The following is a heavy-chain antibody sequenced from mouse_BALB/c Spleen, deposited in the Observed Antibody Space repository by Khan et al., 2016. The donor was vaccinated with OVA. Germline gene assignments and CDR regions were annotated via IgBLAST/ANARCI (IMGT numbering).Heavy chain of an antibody. V-gene: IGHV1-4*01. CDR3: VIDGAYHRIDCWFAY. J-gene: IGHJ3*01. D-gene: IGHD2-14*01. CDR1: GYTFTSYT. Sequence: QVQLQQSGAELARPGASVKMSCKASGYTFTSYTIHWIKKRPGQGLEWIGYINPSNGYTNYNQKFKDKATLPTDTSSTTAYLQLSSLTSDDSAVCTCVIDGAYHRIDCWFAYWGQGTLVTVSA. CDR2: INPSNGYT.